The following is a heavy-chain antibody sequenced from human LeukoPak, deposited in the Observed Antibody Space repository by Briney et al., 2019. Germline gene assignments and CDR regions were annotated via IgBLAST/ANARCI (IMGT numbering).Heavy chain of an antibody. CDR3: ARDQKGYGSGSYGYYFDY. Sequence: EASVKVSCKASGGTFSSYAISWVRQAPGQGLEWMERIIPILGIANYAQKFQGRVTITADKSTSTAYMELSSLRSEDTAVYYCARDQKGYGSGSYGYYFDYWGQGTLVTVSS. J-gene: IGHJ4*02. D-gene: IGHD3-10*01. CDR1: GGTFSSYA. CDR2: IIPILGIA. V-gene: IGHV1-69*04.